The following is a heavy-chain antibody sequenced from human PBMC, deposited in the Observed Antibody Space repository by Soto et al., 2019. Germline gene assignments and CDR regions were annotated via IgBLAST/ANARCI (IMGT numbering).Heavy chain of an antibody. CDR1: GFSVHSFP. D-gene: IGHD1-1*01. V-gene: IGHV3-23*01. Sequence: GGSLRLSCAASGFSVHSFPMSWVRQAPGKGLQWVSSISVDSGTTYYADSVKGRFTISRDSSNNTLYLQMSSLRADDTALYSCAKDGIRGTHIDTWGQGTLVTVSS. CDR2: ISVDSGTT. CDR3: AKDGIRGTHIDT. J-gene: IGHJ5*02.